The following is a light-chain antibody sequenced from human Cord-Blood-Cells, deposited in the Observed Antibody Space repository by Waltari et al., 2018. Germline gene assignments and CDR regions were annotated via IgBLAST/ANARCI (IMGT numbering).Light chain of an antibody. CDR1: QSISSW. V-gene: IGKV1-5*01. CDR3: QQYNSYSPWT. Sequence: DIQMTQSPYTLSASVGDRVTITCRASQSISSWLAWYQQKPGKAPKLLIYDASSLESGVPSRFSGSGSGTEFTRTISSLQPDDFATYYCQQYNSYSPWTCGQGTKVEIK. J-gene: IGKJ1*01. CDR2: DAS.